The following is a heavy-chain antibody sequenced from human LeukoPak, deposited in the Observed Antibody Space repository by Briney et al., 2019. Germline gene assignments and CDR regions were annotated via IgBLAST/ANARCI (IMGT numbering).Heavy chain of an antibody. CDR2: VYYTGSM. J-gene: IGHJ3*01. V-gene: IGHV4-59*01. D-gene: IGHD5-12*01. Sequence: PSETLSLTCTVSGGSISTYFWSWIRQPPGKGLEWIGYVYYTGSMNYNPSLKSRVTISVDTSKNQFSLKLTSVTAADTAVYYCARQRGYSGYDLWGQGTMVTVSS. CDR3: ARQRGYSGYDL. CDR1: GGSISTYF.